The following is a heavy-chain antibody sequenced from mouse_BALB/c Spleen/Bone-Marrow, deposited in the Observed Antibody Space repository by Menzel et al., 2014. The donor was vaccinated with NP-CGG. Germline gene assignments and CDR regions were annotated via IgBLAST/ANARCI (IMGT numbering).Heavy chain of an antibody. Sequence: VQLQQSGAELVKPGAPVKLSCTASGFNIKDTYMHWVKQRPEQGLEWIGRIDPANGNTKYDPKFQGKATITADTSSNTAYLQLSSLTSEDTAVYDCARSRDYGSSYYAMDYWGQGTSVTVSS. D-gene: IGHD1-1*01. CDR2: IDPANGNT. CDR3: ARSRDYGSSYYAMDY. CDR1: GFNIKDTY. J-gene: IGHJ4*01. V-gene: IGHV14-3*02.